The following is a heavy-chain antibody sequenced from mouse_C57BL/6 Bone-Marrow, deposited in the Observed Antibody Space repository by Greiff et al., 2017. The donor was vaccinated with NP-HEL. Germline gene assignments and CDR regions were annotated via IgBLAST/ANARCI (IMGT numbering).Heavy chain of an antibody. J-gene: IGHJ4*01. D-gene: IGHD4-1*01. Sequence: QVQLKQPGAELVMPGASVKLSCKASGYTFTSYWMHWVKQRPGQGLEWIGEIDPSDSYTNYNQKFKGKSTLTVDKSSSTAYMQLSSLTSEDSAVYYCARWERNYAMDYWGQGTSVTVSS. CDR3: ARWERNYAMDY. CDR2: IDPSDSYT. CDR1: GYTFTSYW. V-gene: IGHV1-69*01.